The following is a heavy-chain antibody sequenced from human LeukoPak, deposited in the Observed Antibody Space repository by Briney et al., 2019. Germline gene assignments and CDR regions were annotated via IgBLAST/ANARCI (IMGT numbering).Heavy chain of an antibody. CDR1: GGSISSGDYY. Sequence: KPSQTLSLTCTVSGGSISSGDYYWSWIRQPPGKGLEWIGYIYYSGSTYYNPSLKSRVTISVDTSKNQFSLKLSSVTAPDTAVYYCARARGLNCSSTSCYADAFDIWGQGTMVTVSS. CDR3: ARARGLNCSSTSCYADAFDI. V-gene: IGHV4-30-4*08. D-gene: IGHD2-2*01. J-gene: IGHJ3*02. CDR2: IYYSGST.